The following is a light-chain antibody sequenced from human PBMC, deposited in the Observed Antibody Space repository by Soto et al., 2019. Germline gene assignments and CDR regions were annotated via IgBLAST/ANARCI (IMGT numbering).Light chain of an antibody. CDR1: RDVYINA. V-gene: IGKV3-20*01. CDR2: GAS. J-gene: IGKJ2*01. CDR3: QHLSRHPPHT. Sequence: VVLTQSPATLSLSPGEPATLSCRASRDVYINALAWYQQKPGRTPTLLIYGASTRATGIPDRFSATGSGTEFSLTISSLEPEDFATYYCQHLSRHPPHTFGQGTRLEIK.